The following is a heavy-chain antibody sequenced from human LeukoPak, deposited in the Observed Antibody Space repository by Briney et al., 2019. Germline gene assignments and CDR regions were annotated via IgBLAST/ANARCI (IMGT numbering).Heavy chain of an antibody. CDR1: GGSISNTHCF. V-gene: IGHV4-39*01. CDR2: VYYSGST. D-gene: IGHD6-19*01. Sequence: PSETLSLTCTVSGGSISNTHCFWGWIRQPPGKGLEWIGRVYYSGSTYYNPSLKSRLTISVDTSKNQFSLKLSSVTAADTAVYYCARQAREQWLDRAYYFDYWGQGTLVTVSS. J-gene: IGHJ4*02. CDR3: ARQAREQWLDRAYYFDY.